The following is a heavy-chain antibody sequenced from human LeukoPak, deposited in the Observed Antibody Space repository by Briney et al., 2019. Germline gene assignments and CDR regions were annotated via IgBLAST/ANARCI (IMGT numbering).Heavy chain of an antibody. CDR1: GFTFSSYA. J-gene: IGHJ4*02. V-gene: IGHV3-23*01. CDR3: AKGGGERYSSGWYDY. CDR2: ISGSGGST. Sequence: PGGSLRLSCAASGFTFSSYAMSWVRQAPGKGLEWVSAISGSGGSTYYADSVKGRFTISRDNSKNTLYLQMNSLRAEDTAVYYCAKGGGERYSSGWYDYWGQGTLVTVSS. D-gene: IGHD6-19*01.